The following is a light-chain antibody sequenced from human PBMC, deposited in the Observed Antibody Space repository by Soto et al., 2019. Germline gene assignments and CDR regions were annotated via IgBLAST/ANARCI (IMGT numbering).Light chain of an antibody. CDR3: SSFTTSYFYV. CDR1: GSDIGAYNY. V-gene: IGLV2-14*01. J-gene: IGLJ1*01. CDR2: GVT. Sequence: HSALTQPASVSGSPGQSITISCTGTGSDIGAYNYVSWYQQHPGKAPKLIIYGVTHRPSGVSTRFSASKSAYTASLTISGLQAEDEADYYCSSFTTSYFYVFGPGTKLTVL.